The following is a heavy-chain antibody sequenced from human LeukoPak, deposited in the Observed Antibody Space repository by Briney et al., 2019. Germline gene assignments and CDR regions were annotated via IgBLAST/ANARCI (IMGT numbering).Heavy chain of an antibody. Sequence: GGSLRLSCAASGLTFDDYAMHWVRQAPGKGLEWVSGISWNSGSIGYADSVKGRFTISRDNAKNSLYLQMNSLRAEDTALYYCAKDSMVRGVPVYFDYWGQGTLVTVSA. J-gene: IGHJ4*02. CDR3: AKDSMVRGVPVYFDY. CDR1: GLTFDDYA. D-gene: IGHD3-10*01. CDR2: ISWNSGSI. V-gene: IGHV3-9*01.